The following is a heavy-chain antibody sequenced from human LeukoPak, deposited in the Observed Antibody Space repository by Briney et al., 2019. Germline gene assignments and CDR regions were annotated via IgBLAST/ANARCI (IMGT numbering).Heavy chain of an antibody. CDR3: ARSYFSYFDY. J-gene: IGHJ4*02. Sequence: GGSLRLSCAASRFTFSSYSMNWVRQAPGKGLEWVSSISSSSSYIYYADSVKGRITISRDNAKNSLYLQMNSLRAEDTAVYYCARSYFSYFDYWGQGTLVTVSS. D-gene: IGHD1-26*01. CDR1: RFTFSSYS. CDR2: ISSSSSYI. V-gene: IGHV3-21*01.